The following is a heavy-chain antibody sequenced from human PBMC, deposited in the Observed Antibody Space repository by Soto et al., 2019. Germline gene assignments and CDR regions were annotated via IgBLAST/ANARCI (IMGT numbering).Heavy chain of an antibody. Sequence: PGGSLRLSCAASGFTFINYAMAWVRQAPGKGLEWVSGISNSGNSKYYADSVKGRFTISRDNSKNTLYLQMDSLGAEDTALYYCAKLNSRTILKGSGFDPWGQGTLDTVSS. V-gene: IGHV3-23*01. D-gene: IGHD3-3*01. CDR2: ISNSGNSK. CDR3: AKLNSRTILKGSGFDP. J-gene: IGHJ5*02. CDR1: GFTFINYA.